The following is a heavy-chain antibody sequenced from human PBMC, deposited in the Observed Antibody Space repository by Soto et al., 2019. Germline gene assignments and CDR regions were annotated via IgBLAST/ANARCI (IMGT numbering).Heavy chain of an antibody. D-gene: IGHD4-17*01. CDR2: IYYSGST. CDR3: ARHAYGDYVKSLAFDP. CDR1: GCSISSYY. Sequence: SETLSLTCTVSGCSISSYYWSWIRPPPGKGLEWIGYIYYSGSTNYNPSLKSRVTISVDTSKNQFSLKLSSVTAADTAVYYCARHAYGDYVKSLAFDPWGQGTLVTVSS. J-gene: IGHJ5*02. V-gene: IGHV4-59*08.